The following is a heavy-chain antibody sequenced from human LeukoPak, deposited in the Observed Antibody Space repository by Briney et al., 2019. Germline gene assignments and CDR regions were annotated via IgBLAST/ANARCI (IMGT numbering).Heavy chain of an antibody. Sequence: SVKVSCKASGGNFKSYTISWMRQAPGQGLEWMGGIMPLFEAPDYAQKFQGRVTITADESTSTVYMEVSGLRSEDTAVYYCAREKETSSRVEEALYYFGYWGQGTQVTVSS. CDR1: GGNFKSYT. V-gene: IGHV1-69*13. CDR3: AREKETSSRVEEALYYFGY. J-gene: IGHJ4*02. CDR2: IMPLFEAP. D-gene: IGHD3-16*01.